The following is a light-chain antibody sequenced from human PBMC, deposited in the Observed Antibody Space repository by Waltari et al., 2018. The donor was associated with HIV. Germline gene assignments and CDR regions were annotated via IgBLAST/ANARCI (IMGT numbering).Light chain of an antibody. V-gene: IGLV2-11*01. J-gene: IGLJ2*01. CDR3: VAYTARRVLI. CDR2: EVT. Sequence: QSALTQPRSVSGSPGQSVTISCTGTSSAVGGYNYVSWYQQHPGKAPKLIIYEVTRRPSGISARLFGSKSGITASLTISGLQAEDEADYYCVAYTARRVLIFGGGTKLTVL. CDR1: SSAVGGYNY.